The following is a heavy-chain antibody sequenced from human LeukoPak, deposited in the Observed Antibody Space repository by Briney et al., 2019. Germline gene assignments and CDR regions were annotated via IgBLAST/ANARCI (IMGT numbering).Heavy chain of an antibody. V-gene: IGHV1-24*01. D-gene: IGHD6-19*01. CDR3: ARDAVTVAGRRDFDY. CDR1: RYTLTELS. Sequence: ASVKVSCKVSRYTLTELSMHWVRQAPGKGLEWMGGFDPEDGETIYAQKFQGRVTMTEDTSTDTAYMELSSLRSEDTAVYYCARDAVTVAGRRDFDYWGQGTLVTVSS. CDR2: FDPEDGET. J-gene: IGHJ4*02.